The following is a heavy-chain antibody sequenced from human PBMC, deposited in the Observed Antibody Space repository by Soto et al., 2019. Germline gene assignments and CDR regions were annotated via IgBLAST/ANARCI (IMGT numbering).Heavy chain of an antibody. CDR3: TREAGY. D-gene: IGHD6-25*01. V-gene: IGHV4-31*03. CDR1: GGSVSSGGFY. J-gene: IGHJ4*02. Sequence: QVRLQESGPGLVKPSQTLSLTCTVSGGSVSSGGFYWNWIRQHPGKGLEWIGYMYNDGRTEYNPSLKSRVSISVDTPKNQFSLKVMSVTVADTAVDYCTREAGYWGQGILVTVSS. CDR2: MYNDGRT.